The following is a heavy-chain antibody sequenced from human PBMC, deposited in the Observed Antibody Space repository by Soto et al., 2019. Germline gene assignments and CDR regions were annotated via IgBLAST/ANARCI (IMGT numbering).Heavy chain of an antibody. D-gene: IGHD6-19*01. Sequence: PSETLSLTCAVYGGSFSGYYWSWIRQPPGKGLEWIGEIYHSGSTNYNPSLKSRVTISVDKSKNQFSLKLSSVTAADTAVYYCARTTDQQWLGYWGQGTLVTVSS. CDR3: ARTTDQQWLGY. V-gene: IGHV4-34*01. CDR2: IYHSGST. J-gene: IGHJ4*02. CDR1: GGSFSGYY.